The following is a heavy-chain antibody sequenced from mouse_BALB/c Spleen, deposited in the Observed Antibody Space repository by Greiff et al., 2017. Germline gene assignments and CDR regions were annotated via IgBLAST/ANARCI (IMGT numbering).Heavy chain of an antibody. Sequence: VQLQQSGAELVKPGASVKLSCTASGFNIKDTYMHWVKQRPEQGLEWIGMIDPANGNTKYDPKFQGKATITADTSSNTAYLQLSSLTSEDTAVYYCASHYYGSSYDDYWGQGTTLTVPS. J-gene: IGHJ2*01. CDR2: IDPANGNT. CDR3: ASHYYGSSYDDY. V-gene: IGHV14-3*02. CDR1: GFNIKDTY. D-gene: IGHD1-1*01.